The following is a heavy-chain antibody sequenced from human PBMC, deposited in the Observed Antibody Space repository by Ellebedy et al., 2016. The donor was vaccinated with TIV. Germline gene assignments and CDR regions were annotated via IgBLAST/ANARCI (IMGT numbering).Heavy chain of an antibody. D-gene: IGHD3-16*01. CDR1: GFIFSSYA. J-gene: IGHJ4*02. Sequence: GESLKISCAASGFIFSSYAMHWVRQAPGKGLECVAVIWADGTNEDYGDSVKGRFTISRDNSKNTLYLQMNSLRAEDTAVHYCAREAISYATSGYYFDYWGQGTLVTVSS. CDR2: IWADGTNE. V-gene: IGHV3-33*01. CDR3: AREAISYATSGYYFDY.